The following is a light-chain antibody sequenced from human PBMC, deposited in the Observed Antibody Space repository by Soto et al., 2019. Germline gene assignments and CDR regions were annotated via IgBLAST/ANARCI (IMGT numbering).Light chain of an antibody. Sequence: DIQMTQSPSSLSASVGDRVTITCQASQHINIYLTWYQQKPGKAPKLLIYDASSLEGGVPSRFSGSGSGTEFTLTISGLQPDDFATYYCQQYNSFSWTFGQGTKVDIK. CDR2: DAS. J-gene: IGKJ1*01. CDR3: QQYNSFSWT. V-gene: IGKV1-5*01. CDR1: QHINIY.